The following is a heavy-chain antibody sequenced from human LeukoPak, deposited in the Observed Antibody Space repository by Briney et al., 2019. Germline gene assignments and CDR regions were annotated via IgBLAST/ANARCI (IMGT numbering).Heavy chain of an antibody. CDR3: ARGLKYGDYAIFDY. CDR2: IHYSGST. D-gene: IGHD4-17*01. J-gene: IGHJ4*02. Sequence: SETLSLTCTVSGGSISSSIYFWGWIRQPPGKGLEWIGSIHYSGSTYHDPSLKSRVAISIDTSKNQFSLKLSSVTAADTAVYYCARGLKYGDYAIFDYWGQGTLVTVSS. V-gene: IGHV4-39*01. CDR1: GGSISSSIYF.